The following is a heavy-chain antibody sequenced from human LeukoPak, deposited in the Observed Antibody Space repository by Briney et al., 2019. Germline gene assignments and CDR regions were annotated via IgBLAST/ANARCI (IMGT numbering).Heavy chain of an antibody. J-gene: IGHJ4*02. V-gene: IGHV4-38-2*02. D-gene: IGHD6-13*01. CDR1: GYSISSGYY. Sequence: SETLSLTCTVSGYSISSGYYWGWIRQPPGKGLEWIGSIYHSGSTYYNPSLKSRVTISVDTSKNQFSLKLSSVTAADTAVYYCSRGTLLGSSSSLLFDNWGQGTMVTVSS. CDR2: IYHSGST. CDR3: SRGTLLGSSSSLLFDN.